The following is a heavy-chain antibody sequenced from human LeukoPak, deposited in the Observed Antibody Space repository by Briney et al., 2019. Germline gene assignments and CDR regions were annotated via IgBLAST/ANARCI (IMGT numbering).Heavy chain of an antibody. CDR2: FYYSGNT. CDR1: SCTISNHH. D-gene: IGHD3-10*01. CDR3: GSIKYNPFLMSRVIISVDPSKNQFSLKLSAVSAADSAVYYCARGGTTVTPGLLWFDP. J-gene: IGHJ5*02. V-gene: IGHV4-59*11. Sequence: SETLSLTCSVSSCTISNHHWGWLRQPPGMELEWIGNFYYSGNTKYNSSLKSRIKISVNTTKTQFSRTQRPATDACTGEYCRGSIKYNPFLMSRVIISVDPSKNQFSLKLSAVSAADSAVYYCARGGTTVTPGLLWFDPWGQGTLVTVSS.